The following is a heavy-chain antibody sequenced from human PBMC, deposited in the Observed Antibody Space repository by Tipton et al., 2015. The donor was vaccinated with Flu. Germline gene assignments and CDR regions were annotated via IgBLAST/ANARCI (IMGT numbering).Heavy chain of an antibody. CDR2: IGHSGDT. D-gene: IGHD6-13*01. V-gene: IGHV3-13*01. CDR3: ARGPLPDSNWYNGLDV. Sequence: SLRLSCEASGFTFSNYGMHWVRQTTDKGLEWVSGIGHSGDTYYEGSVKGRFTISRENARNFLYLQMNGLRAGDTAVYFCARGPLPDSNWYNGLDVWGQGTTVTVFS. CDR1: GFTFSNYG. J-gene: IGHJ6*02.